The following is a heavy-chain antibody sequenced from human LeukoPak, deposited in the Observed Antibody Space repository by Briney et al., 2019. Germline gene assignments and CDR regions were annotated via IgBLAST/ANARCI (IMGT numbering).Heavy chain of an antibody. D-gene: IGHD4-17*01. CDR3: ARTGRLQYGDYVAFDY. Sequence: RGSLGLSCAASGFTFTDFYTSWIRQAPGKGLEWVSYISISGATIYYADSVKGRFTFSRDNAKNSLYLQMNSLRAEDTAVYYCARTGRLQYGDYVAFDYWGQGTLVTVSS. CDR1: GFTFTDFY. V-gene: IGHV3-11*01. J-gene: IGHJ4*02. CDR2: ISISGATI.